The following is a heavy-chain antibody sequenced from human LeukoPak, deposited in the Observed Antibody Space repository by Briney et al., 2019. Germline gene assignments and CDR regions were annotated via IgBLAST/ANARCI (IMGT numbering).Heavy chain of an antibody. CDR3: AKDGPVAGTSWYFDL. CDR2: ISWNSGSI. J-gene: IGHJ2*01. Sequence: GGSLRLSCAASGFTFDDYAMHWVRQAPGKGLEWVSGISWNSGSIGYADSVKGRFTISRDNAKNSLYLQMNSLRAEDTALYYCAKDGPVAGTSWYFDLWGRGTLVTVS. CDR1: GFTFDDYA. V-gene: IGHV3-9*01. D-gene: IGHD6-19*01.